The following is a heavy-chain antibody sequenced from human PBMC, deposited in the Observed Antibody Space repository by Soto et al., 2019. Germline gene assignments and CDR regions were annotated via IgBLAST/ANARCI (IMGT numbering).Heavy chain of an antibody. Sequence: QVQLQESGPGLVKPSGTLSLTCAVSGGSISSSNWWSWVRQPPRQGLEWIGEICHSGSTNYNPSLKSRVTLLIYTPKYQFSRKLSSVTAADMAVQYRTRVSRSAYDRMDVWGQGTTATVSS. CDR2: ICHSGST. V-gene: IGHV4-4*02. J-gene: IGHJ6*02. CDR3: TRVSRSAYDRMDV. D-gene: IGHD1-26*01. CDR1: GGSISSSNW.